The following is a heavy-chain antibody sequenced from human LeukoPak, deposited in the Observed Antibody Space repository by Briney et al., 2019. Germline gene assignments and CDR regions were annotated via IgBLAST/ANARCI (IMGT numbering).Heavy chain of an antibody. CDR1: GFTVSSNY. CDR3: ARDRTLRGFGFDY. J-gene: IGHJ4*02. Sequence: PGGSLRLSCAASGFTVSSNYMGWVRQAPGKGLEWVSVIYSGGSTYYADSVKGRFTISRDNSKNTLYLQMNSLRAEDTAVYYCARDRTLRGFGFDYWGQGTLVTVSS. CDR2: IYSGGST. V-gene: IGHV3-66*01. D-gene: IGHD5-12*01.